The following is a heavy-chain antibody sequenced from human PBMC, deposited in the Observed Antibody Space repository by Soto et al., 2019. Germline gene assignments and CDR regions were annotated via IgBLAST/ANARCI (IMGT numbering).Heavy chain of an antibody. V-gene: IGHV4-59*01. J-gene: IGHJ4*02. CDR3: ARVQKYYDSSGYPDY. CDR2: IYYSGST. CDR1: GGSISSYY. D-gene: IGHD3-22*01. Sequence: QVQLQESGPGLVKPSETLSLTCTVSGGSISSYYWSWIRQPPGKGLEWIGYIYYSGSTNYNPSLKSRVTISVDTSKNQFSLKLSSVTAADTAVYYCARVQKYYDSSGYPDYWGQGTLVTVSS.